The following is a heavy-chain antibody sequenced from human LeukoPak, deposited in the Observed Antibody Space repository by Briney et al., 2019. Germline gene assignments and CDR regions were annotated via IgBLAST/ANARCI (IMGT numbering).Heavy chain of an antibody. Sequence: GGSLRLSCAASRFTFSGFGMHWVRQAPGKGLEWVAFIRYDGSNKYYADSVKGRFTISRDNSKNTLYLQMNSLRTEDTAVYYCAKNGSVRVSGFFDYWGQGTLVTVSS. J-gene: IGHJ4*02. CDR3: AKNGSVRVSGFFDY. CDR1: RFTFSGFG. V-gene: IGHV3-30*02. D-gene: IGHD2-8*01. CDR2: IRYDGSNK.